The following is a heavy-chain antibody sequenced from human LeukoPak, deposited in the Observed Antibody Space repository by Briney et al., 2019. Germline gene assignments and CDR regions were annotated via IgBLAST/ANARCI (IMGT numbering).Heavy chain of an antibody. D-gene: IGHD6-6*01. CDR3: ARLGDSSSRLYYFDY. CDR2: IYYTGST. V-gene: IGHV4-59*08. J-gene: IGHJ4*02. Sequence: SETLSLTCTVSGGSINSYYWSWIRQPPGKGLEWVAYIYYTGSTYYNPSLESRVTISVDTSKNRFSLKLTSVTAADTAVYYCARLGDSSSRLYYFDYWGQGTLVTVSS. CDR1: GGSINSYY.